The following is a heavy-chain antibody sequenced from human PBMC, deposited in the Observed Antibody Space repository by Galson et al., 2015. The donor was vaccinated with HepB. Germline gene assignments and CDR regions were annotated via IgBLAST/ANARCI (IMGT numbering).Heavy chain of an antibody. D-gene: IGHD3-9*01. CDR1: GYTFTSYG. CDR3: ARDRVRYFDWLYYYYGMDV. V-gene: IGHV1-18*04. Sequence: SVKVSCKASGYTFTSYGISWVRQAPGQGLEWMGWISAYNGNTNYAQKLQGRVTMTTDTSTSTAYMELRSLRSDDTAVYYCARDRVRYFDWLYYYYGMDVWGQGTTVTVSS. J-gene: IGHJ6*02. CDR2: ISAYNGNT.